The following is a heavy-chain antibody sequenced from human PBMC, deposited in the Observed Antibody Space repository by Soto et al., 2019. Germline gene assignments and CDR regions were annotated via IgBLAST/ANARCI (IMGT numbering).Heavy chain of an antibody. CDR1: GGPISSYY. J-gene: IGHJ4*02. Sequence: QVQLQESGPGRVEPSETLSLNCTVSGGPISSYYWGWVPQSPGKGLKRIGSIYYSGSTNYNASLTSRVTISVDTLKNQFFRELSSVTAADTAVYYCARGSSGWPPHVDYWGQATVVTVSS. D-gene: IGHD6-19*01. V-gene: IGHV4-59*01. CDR3: ARGSSGWPPHVDY. CDR2: IYYSGST.